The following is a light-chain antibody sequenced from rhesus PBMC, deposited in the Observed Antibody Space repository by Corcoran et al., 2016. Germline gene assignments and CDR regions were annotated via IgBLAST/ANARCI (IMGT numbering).Light chain of an antibody. CDR3: MQALEYPLT. Sequence: GNTYLDRYLQKPGQSPQLWIYEVSNRASGVPDRFSGSGSDTDFTLKISRVEAEDVGVYYCMQALEYPLTFGGGTKVEIK. CDR2: EVS. CDR1: GNTY. J-gene: IGKJ4*01. V-gene: IGKV2-104*02.